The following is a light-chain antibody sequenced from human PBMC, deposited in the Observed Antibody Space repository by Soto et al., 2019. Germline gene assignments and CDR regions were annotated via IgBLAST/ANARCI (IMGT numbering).Light chain of an antibody. CDR3: QQYGRSPPMYT. Sequence: EIVVKQSPGTLSLSPEERATLSCRASQSVSSSYLALYQQKPGQAPRLLIYGASSRATGIPDRFSGRGSGTDYTLTISRLEPEDFAVYYCQQYGRSPPMYTFGQGTNLEIK. V-gene: IGKV3-20*01. CDR1: QSVSSSY. J-gene: IGKJ2*01. CDR2: GAS.